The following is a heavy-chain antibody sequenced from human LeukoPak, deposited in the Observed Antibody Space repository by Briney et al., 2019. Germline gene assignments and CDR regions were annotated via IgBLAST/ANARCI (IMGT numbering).Heavy chain of an antibody. V-gene: IGHV3-30*03. D-gene: IGHD3-16*01. J-gene: IGHJ4*02. CDR2: ISYDGSNK. CDR3: ARDYVLDY. CDR1: GFXFSSYG. Sequence: PGGSLRLSCAASGFXFSSYGIHWVRQAPGKGLEWVAVISYDGSNKYYADSVKGRFTISRDNSKNTLYLQMNSLRAEDTAVYYCARDYVLDYWGQGTLVTVSS.